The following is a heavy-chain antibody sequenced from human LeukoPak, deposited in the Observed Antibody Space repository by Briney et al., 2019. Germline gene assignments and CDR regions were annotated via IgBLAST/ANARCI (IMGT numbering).Heavy chain of an antibody. D-gene: IGHD6-13*01. CDR1: GYTFTIYD. CDR3: ARSIAAASWYFDY. V-gene: IGHV1-8*03. Sequence: GASVTVSCKASGYTFTIYDINWVRQATGQGLEWMGWMNPNSGNTGYAQKFQGRVTITRNTSISTAYMELSSLRSEDTAVYYCARSIAAASWYFDYWGQGTLVTVSS. J-gene: IGHJ4*02. CDR2: MNPNSGNT.